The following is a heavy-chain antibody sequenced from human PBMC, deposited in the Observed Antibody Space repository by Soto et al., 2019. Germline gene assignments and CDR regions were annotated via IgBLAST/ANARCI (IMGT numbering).Heavy chain of an antibody. CDR3: ARSIVAPYYYYMDV. D-gene: IGHD2-21*01. J-gene: IGHJ6*03. CDR2: IDWDDDK. V-gene: IGHV2-70*11. CDR1: GFSLSTSGMC. Sequence: SGPTLVNPTQTLTLTCTFSGFSLSTSGMCVSWIRQPPGKALEWLARIDWDDDKYYSTSLKTRLTISKDTSKNQVVLTMTNMDPVDTATYYCARSIVAPYYYYMDVWGKGTTVTVSS.